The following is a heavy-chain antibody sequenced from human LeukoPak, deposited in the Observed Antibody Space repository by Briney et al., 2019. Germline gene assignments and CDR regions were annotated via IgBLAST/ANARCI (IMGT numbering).Heavy chain of an antibody. D-gene: IGHD6-6*01. CDR2: IIPIFGTA. CDR3: ARGWGIAARPDFQH. J-gene: IGHJ1*01. V-gene: IGHV1-69*13. CDR1: GGTFSSYA. Sequence: ASVKVPCKASGGTFSSYAISWVRQAPGQGLEWMGGIIPIFGTANYAQKFQGRVTITADESTSTAYMELSSLRSEDTAVYYCARGWGIAARPDFQHWGQGTLVTVSS.